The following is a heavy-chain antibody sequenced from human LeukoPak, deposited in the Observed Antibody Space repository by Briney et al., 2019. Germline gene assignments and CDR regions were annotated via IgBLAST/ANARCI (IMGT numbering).Heavy chain of an antibody. CDR2: INGDGSST. CDR3: ARDVHCVGTNCYPFDY. D-gene: IGHD2-2*01. Sequence: GGSLRLSCAASGFTFSAYWMLWVRQAPGKGLVWVSRINGDGSSTSYADSVKGRFTISRDNAKNTLYLQMNSLRAEDTAVYFCARDVHCVGTNCYPFDYWGQGALVTVSS. CDR1: GFTFSAYW. V-gene: IGHV3-74*01. J-gene: IGHJ4*02.